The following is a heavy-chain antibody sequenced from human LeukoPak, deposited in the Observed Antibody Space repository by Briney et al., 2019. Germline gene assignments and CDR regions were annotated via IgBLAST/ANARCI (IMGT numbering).Heavy chain of an antibody. V-gene: IGHV3-48*02. CDR1: GLTFSSHS. Sequence: PGGSLRLSCAASGLTFSSHSMIWVRQAPGKGLEWVSYISSSSIIYYADSVKGRFTISRDNPKNSLYLQMNRLRDEDTAVYYCARDPYGYSPNYFDFWGQGTLVTVSS. D-gene: IGHD3-22*01. CDR2: ISSSSII. CDR3: ARDPYGYSPNYFDF. J-gene: IGHJ4*02.